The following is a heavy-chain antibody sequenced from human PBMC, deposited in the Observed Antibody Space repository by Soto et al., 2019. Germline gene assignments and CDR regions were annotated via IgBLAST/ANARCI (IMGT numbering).Heavy chain of an antibody. Sequence: QVQLVESGGNLVKPGGSLRLSCAASGFTFSDYYMNWIRQAPGKGLEWVSYISSSSRYTNYADSVQGRFTISRDNAKNSLDLQMNSLRAEDTAVYYCARTNLQFGEILSHFDSWGQGTLVTVSS. CDR1: GFTFSDYY. CDR2: ISSSSRYT. J-gene: IGHJ4*02. D-gene: IGHD3-10*01. CDR3: ARTNLQFGEILSHFDS. V-gene: IGHV3-11*06.